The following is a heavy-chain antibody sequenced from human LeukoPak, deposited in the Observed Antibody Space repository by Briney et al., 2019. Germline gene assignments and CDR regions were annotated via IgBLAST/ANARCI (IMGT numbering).Heavy chain of an antibody. D-gene: IGHD2-2*02. CDR2: INHSGST. CDR3: ARAPAAIIDY. V-gene: IGHV4-34*01. J-gene: IGHJ4*02. CDR1: GGSFSGYY. Sequence: SETLSLTCAVSGGSFSGYYWTWIRQPPGKGLEWIGEINHSGSTNYNPSLKSRVTISVDTSKNQFSLKLSSVTAADTAVYYCARAPAAIIDYWGQGTLVTVSS.